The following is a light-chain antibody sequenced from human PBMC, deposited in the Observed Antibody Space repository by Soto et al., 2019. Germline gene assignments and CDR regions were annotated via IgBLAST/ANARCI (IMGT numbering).Light chain of an antibody. Sequence: EIVLTQSPGTLSLYPGERATLSCRASQSLSSTSLAWYQQKPGQAPRLLIYGASNRASGIPDRLSGSGSGTDFTLTISSLEPEDFAVYYCQHRDNSPPSTFGQGTKLEIK. J-gene: IGKJ2*01. CDR3: QHRDNSPPST. CDR2: GAS. V-gene: IGKV3-20*01. CDR1: QSLSSTS.